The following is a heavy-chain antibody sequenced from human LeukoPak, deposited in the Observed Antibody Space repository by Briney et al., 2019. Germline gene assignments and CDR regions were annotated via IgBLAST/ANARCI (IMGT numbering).Heavy chain of an antibody. CDR2: IYYSGST. Sequence: SETLSLTCTVSGGSISSYYWSWIRQPPGKGLEWIGYIYYSGSTNYNPSLKSRVTISVDTSKNQFSLKLSSVTAAATAVYYCARYGELQGLYFDYWGQGTLVTVSS. J-gene: IGHJ4*02. D-gene: IGHD1-26*01. CDR1: GGSISSYY. V-gene: IGHV4-59*01. CDR3: ARYGELQGLYFDY.